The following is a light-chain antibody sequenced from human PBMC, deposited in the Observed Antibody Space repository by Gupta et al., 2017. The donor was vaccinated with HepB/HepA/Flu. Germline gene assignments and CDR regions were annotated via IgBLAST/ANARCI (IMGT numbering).Light chain of an antibody. V-gene: IGLV1-47*01. CDR3: AAWDDRLSGWV. Sequence: QSVLTQPPSASGTPGQSVTISCSGSSFNIGSNYVNWYQQLPGTAPKLLIYRNHQRPSGVPERFSASKSGTSASLAISGLRSDDEADYHCAAWDDRLSGWVFGGGTKLTVL. CDR2: RNH. J-gene: IGLJ3*02. CDR1: SFNIGSNY.